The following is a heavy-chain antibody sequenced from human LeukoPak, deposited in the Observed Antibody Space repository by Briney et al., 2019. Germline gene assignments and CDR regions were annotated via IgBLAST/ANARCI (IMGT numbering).Heavy chain of an antibody. CDR2: IYSGGST. D-gene: IGHD1-1*01. CDR1: GFTVSSNY. J-gene: IGHJ4*02. CDR3: ARAYGTLRVTGGY. Sequence: QTGGSLRLSCAASGFTVSSNYMSWVRQAPGKGLEWVSVIYSGGSTYYADSVKGRFTISRDNSRNTLYLQMNSLRAEDTAVYYCARAYGTLRVTGGYWGQGTLVTVSS. V-gene: IGHV3-66*01.